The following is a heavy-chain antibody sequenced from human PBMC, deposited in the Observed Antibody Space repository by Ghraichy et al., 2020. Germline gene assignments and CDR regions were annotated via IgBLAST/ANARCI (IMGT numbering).Heavy chain of an antibody. CDR3: ARRARTHFDY. V-gene: IGHV4-39*01. CDR2: IYHSGTT. CDR1: GGSISSGFYY. Sequence: ETLSLTCTVSGGSISSGFYYWDWIRQPPGKGLEWIESIYHSGTTYYNPSLKSRVTISVDTSKNQFSLKLSSVTAADTAVYYCARRARTHFDYWGQGTLVTVSS. J-gene: IGHJ4*02.